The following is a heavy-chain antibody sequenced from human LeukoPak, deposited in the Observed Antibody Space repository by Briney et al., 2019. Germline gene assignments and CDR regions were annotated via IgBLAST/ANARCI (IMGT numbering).Heavy chain of an antibody. Sequence: GGSLRLSCATSGFMFTSYGMNWVRQVPGKGLEWVAYISNSAILYADSVKGRFTISRDNAKNSLYLQMNSLRAEDTAVYYCARTGYCSSTSCEDAFDIWGQGTMVTVSS. V-gene: IGHV3-48*04. J-gene: IGHJ3*02. CDR3: ARTGYCSSTSCEDAFDI. D-gene: IGHD2-2*01. CDR1: GFMFTSYG. CDR2: ISNSAI.